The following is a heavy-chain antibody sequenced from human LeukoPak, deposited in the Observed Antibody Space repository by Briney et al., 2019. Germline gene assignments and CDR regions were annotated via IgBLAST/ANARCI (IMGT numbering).Heavy chain of an antibody. D-gene: IGHD6-19*01. CDR1: GGSISNSDYS. V-gene: IGHV4-39*07. Sequence: SETLSLTCTVSGGSISNSDYSWGWIRQPPGKGLECIGTIYYSGSTYYKSSLKSRVTISVDTSKNQFSLKLSSVTAADTAVYYCARSRNLDIAVAAYMDVWGRGTTVTVSS. J-gene: IGHJ6*03. CDR3: ARSRNLDIAVAAYMDV. CDR2: IYYSGST.